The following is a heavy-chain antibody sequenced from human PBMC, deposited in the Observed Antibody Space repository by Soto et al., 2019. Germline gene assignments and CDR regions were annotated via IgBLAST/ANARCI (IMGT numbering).Heavy chain of an antibody. CDR2: VSNDGRNK. CDR1: GFTFSSYA. Sequence: QVQLLESGGGVVQPGRSLRLSCAASGFTFSSYAMHWVRQPPGKGLEWVAVVSNDGRNKFYADSVRGRFTISRDNSKNTLYLEMDSLRVEDAAVFYCARGQQGLGHWGQGSLVLVSP. V-gene: IGHV3-30-3*01. J-gene: IGHJ4*02. CDR3: ARGQQGLGH.